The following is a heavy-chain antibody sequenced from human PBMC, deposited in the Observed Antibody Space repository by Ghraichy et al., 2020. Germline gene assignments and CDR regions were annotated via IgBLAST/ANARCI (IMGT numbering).Heavy chain of an antibody. Sequence: GGSLRLSCAASGFTFSSYGMHWVRQAPGKGLEWVAFIRYDGSNKYYADSVKGRFTISRDNSKNTLYLQMNSLRAEDTAVYYCAKVQLYSYGSVGSDYWGQGTLVTVSS. D-gene: IGHD5-18*01. CDR2: IRYDGSNK. V-gene: IGHV3-30*02. CDR3: AKVQLYSYGSVGSDY. J-gene: IGHJ4*02. CDR1: GFTFSSYG.